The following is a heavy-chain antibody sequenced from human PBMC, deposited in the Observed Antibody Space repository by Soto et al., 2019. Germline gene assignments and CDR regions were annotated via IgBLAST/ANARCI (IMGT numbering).Heavy chain of an antibody. CDR1: GGSISSGGYY. J-gene: IGHJ4*02. V-gene: IGHV4-31*03. CDR3: ARDFKRDNSSPRTVEY. CDR2: IYYIGST. Sequence: SETLSLTCTVSGGSISSGGYYWNWIRQHPGKGLEWIGYIYYIGSTYYNPSLKSRVTISLDTSKNQFSLRLSSVTAADTAVYYCARDFKRDNSSPRTVEYWGQGTLVTVSS. D-gene: IGHD6-6*01.